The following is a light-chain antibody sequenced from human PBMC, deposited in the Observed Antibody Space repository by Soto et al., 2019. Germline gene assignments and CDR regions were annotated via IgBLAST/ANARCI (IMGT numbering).Light chain of an antibody. CDR1: SSDVGAYNF. CDR3: SAYTVSRTYV. J-gene: IGLJ1*01. CDR2: NVY. Sequence: QSVLTQPASVXGSPGQSSTISCTETSSDVGAYNFVSWHQQHTGKAPKLMIYNVYDRPSGISYRFYGSKSGNTVSLTISGIQGEDEADYYCSAYTVSRTYVFATGTKVTVL. V-gene: IGLV2-14*03.